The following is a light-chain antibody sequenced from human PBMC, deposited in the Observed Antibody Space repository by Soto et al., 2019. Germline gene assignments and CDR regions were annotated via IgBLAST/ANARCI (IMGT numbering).Light chain of an antibody. CDR3: QQYGSSPRT. CDR1: QSVSSSY. Sequence: EIVLTQSPGTLSLSPGERATLSCRASQSVSSSYLAWYQQKPGQAPRLLIYGASSRATGIPDRFSGSVSGTGFTLTISRLEPEDFAVYYCQQYGSSPRTFGQGTKVDIK. CDR2: GAS. J-gene: IGKJ1*01. V-gene: IGKV3-20*01.